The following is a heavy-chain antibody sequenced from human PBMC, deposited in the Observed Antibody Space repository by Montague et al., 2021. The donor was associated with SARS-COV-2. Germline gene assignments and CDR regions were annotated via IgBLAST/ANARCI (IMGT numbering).Heavy chain of an antibody. CDR3: ARGQVTIFGVLIMLPAAGALDI. CDR1: GGPFSGYY. J-gene: IGHJ3*02. V-gene: IGHV4-34*01. CDR2: VNHSGST. D-gene: IGHD3-3*01. Sequence: SETLSLTCAVYGGPFSGYYWSWIRQPPGKGLEWIGEVNHSGSTNYNPSLKSRVIISVDTSKNQLSLKMNSVSAADTAAYYCARGQVTIFGVLIMLPAAGALDIWGRGTMVSVSS.